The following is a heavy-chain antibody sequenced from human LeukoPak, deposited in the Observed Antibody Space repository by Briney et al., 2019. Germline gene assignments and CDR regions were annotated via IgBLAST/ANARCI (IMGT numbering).Heavy chain of an antibody. D-gene: IGHD5-24*01. CDR2: ISYDGSNK. J-gene: IGHJ3*02. V-gene: IGHV3-30-3*01. CDR1: GFTFSSYA. CDR3: ARAFWGDGYKKGAFDI. Sequence: QAGGSLRLSCAASGFTFSSYAMHWVRQAPGKGLEWVAVISYDGSNKYYADSVKGRFTISRDNSKNTLYLQMNSLRAEDTAVYYCARAFWGDGYKKGAFDIWGQGTMVTVSS.